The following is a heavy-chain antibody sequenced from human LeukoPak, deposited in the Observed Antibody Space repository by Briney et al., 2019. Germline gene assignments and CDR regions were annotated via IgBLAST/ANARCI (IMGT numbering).Heavy chain of an antibody. J-gene: IGHJ4*02. CDR1: GYSFTSYW. V-gene: IGHV5-51*01. CDR2: IYPGDSDT. CDR3: ARQGPPITMVRGVHPPDY. Sequence: GESLKISCKGSGYSFTSYWIGWVRQMPGKGLEWMGIIYPGDSDTRYSPSFQGQVTISADKSISTAYLQWSSLKASDTAMYYCARQGPPITMVRGVHPPDYWGQGTLVTVSS. D-gene: IGHD3-10*01.